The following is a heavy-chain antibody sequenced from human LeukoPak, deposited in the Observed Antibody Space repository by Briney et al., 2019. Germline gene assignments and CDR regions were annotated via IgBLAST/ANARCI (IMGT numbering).Heavy chain of an antibody. D-gene: IGHD4-23*01. J-gene: IGHJ4*02. Sequence: ASVRVSCKASGYTFTSYGISWVRQAPGQGLEWMGWISAYNGNTNYAQKLQGRVTMTTDTSTSTAYMELRSLRSDDTAVYYCARVQSGGNLSGTIVDWGQGTLVTVSS. CDR3: ARVQSGGNLSGTIVD. CDR2: ISAYNGNT. V-gene: IGHV1-18*01. CDR1: GYTFTSYG.